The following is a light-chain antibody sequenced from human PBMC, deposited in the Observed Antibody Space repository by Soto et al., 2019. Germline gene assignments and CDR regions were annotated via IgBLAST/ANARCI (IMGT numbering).Light chain of an antibody. CDR2: EVT. CDR3: CSYGVSSNVV. J-gene: IGLJ2*01. V-gene: IGLV2-23*02. CDR1: SCDIGNYDL. Sequence: QSALTQPASVSGSPGQSITISCSGTSCDIGNYDLVSWYQQRPGKAPQLMIYEVTKRASGVSNRFSDSKSVNTPSLTSSGLQAEDDADYYCCSYGVSSNVVFGGGTKLTVL.